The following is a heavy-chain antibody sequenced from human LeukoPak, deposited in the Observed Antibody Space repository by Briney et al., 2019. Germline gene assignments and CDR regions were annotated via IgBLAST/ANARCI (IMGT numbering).Heavy chain of an antibody. CDR2: MSAGGGTT. V-gene: IGHV3-23*01. J-gene: IGHJ4*02. CDR3: AKVGHTSMIMGYFDY. Sequence: PGGSLGLSCAASGFTFSSYAMSWVRQAPGKGLEWVSVMSAGGGTTYYADSVKGRFTISRDNSKNTLYLQMNSLRAEDTAVYYCAKVGHTSMIMGYFDYWGQGTLVTVSS. CDR1: GFTFSSYA. D-gene: IGHD3-16*01.